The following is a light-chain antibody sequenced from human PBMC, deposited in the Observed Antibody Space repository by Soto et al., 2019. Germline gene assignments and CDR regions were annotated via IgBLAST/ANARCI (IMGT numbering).Light chain of an antibody. CDR2: DAS. CDR3: QQRSNWPPA. Sequence: EIVVAQSPGTLSLSPGERATLSCRASQSVSSYLAWYQQKPGQAPRLLIYDASTRATAIPDRFSGSGSGTDFTLTISSLEPEDFAVYYCQQRSNWPPAFGRGTKVDIK. V-gene: IGKV3-11*01. J-gene: IGKJ4*01. CDR1: QSVSSY.